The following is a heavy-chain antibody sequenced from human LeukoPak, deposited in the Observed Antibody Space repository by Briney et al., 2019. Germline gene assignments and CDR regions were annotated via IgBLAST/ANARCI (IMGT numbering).Heavy chain of an antibody. CDR3: ARISGNGPDAFDV. D-gene: IGHD1-1*01. V-gene: IGHV4-4*07. CDR1: GGSISSYY. J-gene: IGHJ3*01. Sequence: PSETLSLTCTVSGGSISSYYWVWIRQPAGKGLESIGRIYISESGSTRSSPSLESRVTMSEDTSKNQFSLNLNSVTAADTAVYYCARISGNGPDAFDVWGQGTMVTVSS. CDR2: IYISESGST.